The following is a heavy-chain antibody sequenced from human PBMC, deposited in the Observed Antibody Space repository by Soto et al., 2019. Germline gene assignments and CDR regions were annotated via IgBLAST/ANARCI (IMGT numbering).Heavy chain of an antibody. CDR3: ARVEAVAGIYNYHGLDV. V-gene: IGHV1-69*12. CDR2: IVPIFGTT. Sequence: QAQLVQSGAEVKRPGSSVKVSCKASGGTFTNYAIDWVRQSPGQGLEWMGGIVPIFGTTDSPHKFKGRATIIADDSTTTAYLELSSLRSEDTAIYYCARVEAVAGIYNYHGLDVWGQGTAVSVSS. J-gene: IGHJ6*02. CDR1: GGTFTNYA. D-gene: IGHD6-19*01.